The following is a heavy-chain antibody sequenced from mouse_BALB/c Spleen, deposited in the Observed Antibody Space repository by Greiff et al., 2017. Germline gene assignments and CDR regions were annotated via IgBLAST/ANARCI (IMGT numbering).Heavy chain of an antibody. D-gene: IGHD2-4*01. CDR3: ARRLWDYDGLYYYAMDY. CDR1: GFTFSSFG. V-gene: IGHV5-17*02. J-gene: IGHJ4*01. CDR2: ISSGSSTI. Sequence: EVQVVESGGGLVQPGGSRKLSCAASGFTFSSFGMHWVRQAPEKGLEWVAYISSGSSTIYYADTVKGRFTISRDNPKNTLFLQMTSLRSEDTAMYYWARRLWDYDGLYYYAMDYWGQGTSVTVSS.